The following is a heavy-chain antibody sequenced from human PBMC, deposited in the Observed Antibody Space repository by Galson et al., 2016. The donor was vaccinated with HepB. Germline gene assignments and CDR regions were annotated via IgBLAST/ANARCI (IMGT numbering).Heavy chain of an antibody. J-gene: IGHJ4*02. CDR2: INDSGST. CDR1: GGSFRRYY. D-gene: IGHD2-15*01. V-gene: IGHV4-34*01. CDR3: ARDGGCSGGSCSPLDY. Sequence: SETLSLTCAVYGGSFRRYYWSWIRQPPGKGLKWIGEINDSGSTNYNPSLKNRVIISVDTSKNQFSLKLNSVTAADTGVYYCARDGGCSGGSCSPLDYWGQGTLVTVSS.